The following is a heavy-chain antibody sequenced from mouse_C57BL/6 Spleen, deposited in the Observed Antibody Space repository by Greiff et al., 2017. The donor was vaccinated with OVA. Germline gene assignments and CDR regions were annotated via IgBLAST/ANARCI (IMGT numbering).Heavy chain of an antibody. D-gene: IGHD2-4*01. J-gene: IGHJ3*01. V-gene: IGHV1-54*01. CDR1: GYAFTNYL. Sequence: VQLQQSGAELVRPGTSVKVSCKASGYAFTNYLIEWVKQRPGQGLEWIGVINPGSGGTNYNEKFKGKATLTADKSSSTAYMQLSSLTSEDSAVYFCARERSYDYDGAWFAYWGQGTLVTVSA. CDR3: ARERSYDYDGAWFAY. CDR2: INPGSGGT.